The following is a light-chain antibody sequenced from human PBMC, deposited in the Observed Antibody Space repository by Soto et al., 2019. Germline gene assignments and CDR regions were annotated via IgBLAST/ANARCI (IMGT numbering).Light chain of an antibody. CDR1: QSVLYSSNNKNY. J-gene: IGKJ1*01. CDR2: WAS. CDR3: QQSYSTPWT. Sequence: DIVMTQSPDSLAVSLGERATINCKSSQSVLYSSNNKNYLTWYQQRPGQPPNLLISWASTRESGVPDRFSGSGSETDFTLNISSLQAEDVAVYYCQQSYSTPWTFGQGTKVEIK. V-gene: IGKV4-1*01.